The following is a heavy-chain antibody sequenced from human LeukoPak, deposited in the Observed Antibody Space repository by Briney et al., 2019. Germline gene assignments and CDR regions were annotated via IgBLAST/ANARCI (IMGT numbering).Heavy chain of an antibody. CDR3: ATRSSGSHYYYLDV. CDR2: INTNTGNP. Sequence: ASVKVSCKASGYTFTSYGISWVRQAPGQGLEWLGWINTNTGNPTYGQGFTGRFVFSLDTSVSTAYLQINTLKAEDTAVYYCATRSSGSHYYYLDVWGKGTTVIVSS. CDR1: GYTFTSYG. D-gene: IGHD6-13*01. J-gene: IGHJ6*03. V-gene: IGHV7-4-1*02.